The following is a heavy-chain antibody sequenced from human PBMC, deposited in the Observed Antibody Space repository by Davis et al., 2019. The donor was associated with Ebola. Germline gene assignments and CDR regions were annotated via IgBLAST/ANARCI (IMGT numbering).Heavy chain of an antibody. CDR3: ARDLSHCSSTSCYFWFDP. Sequence: GSLRLSCAVYGGTFSDYYWSWIRQPPGKGLEWIGEVDHSGSTNYNPSFKSRVIVSEDASKNQFSLKLTSVTAADTAVYYCARDLSHCSSTSCYFWFDPWGQGTLVTVSS. CDR2: VDHSGST. D-gene: IGHD2-2*01. CDR1: GGTFSDYY. J-gene: IGHJ5*02. V-gene: IGHV4-34*01.